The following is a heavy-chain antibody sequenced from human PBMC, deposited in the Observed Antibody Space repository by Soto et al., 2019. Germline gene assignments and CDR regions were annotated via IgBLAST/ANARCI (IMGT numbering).Heavy chain of an antibody. Sequence: SETLSLTCAVSGGSISSGGYSWSWIRQPPGKGLEWIGYIYHSGSTYYNPSLKSRVTISVDRSKNQFSLKLSSVTAADTAVYYCAGGIAARPLGYWCQGTLVTVS. CDR2: IYHSGST. CDR3: AGGIAARPLGY. D-gene: IGHD6-6*01. V-gene: IGHV4-30-2*01. CDR1: GGSISSGGYS. J-gene: IGHJ4*02.